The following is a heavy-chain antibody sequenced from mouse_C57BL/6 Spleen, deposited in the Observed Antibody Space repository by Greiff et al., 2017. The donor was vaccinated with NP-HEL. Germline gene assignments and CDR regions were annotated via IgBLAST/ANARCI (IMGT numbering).Heavy chain of an antibody. V-gene: IGHV14-4*01. J-gene: IGHJ3*01. Sequence: EVQLQQSGAELVRPGASVKLSCTASGFNIKDDYMHWVKQRPEQGLEWIGWIDPENGDTEYASKFQGKATITADTSSNTAYLQLSSLTSEDTAVYYCTTGEYYYGSSYRFAYWGQGTLVTVSA. CDR3: TTGEYYYGSSYRFAY. CDR2: IDPENGDT. D-gene: IGHD1-1*01. CDR1: GFNIKDDY.